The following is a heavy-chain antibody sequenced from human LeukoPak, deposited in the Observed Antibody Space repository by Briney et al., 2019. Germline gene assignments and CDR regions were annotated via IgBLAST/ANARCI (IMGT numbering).Heavy chain of an antibody. Sequence: GGSLRLSCAASGFSFNESYMTWIRQAPGKGLEWVACISGRSYSMYYADSVKGRFNISRDNSLNSLFLHMSSLRVDDTAVYYCVRGKRRFDYWGQGTLVTVSS. CDR1: GFSFNESY. V-gene: IGHV3-11*01. CDR3: VRGKRRFDY. CDR2: ISGRSYSM. J-gene: IGHJ4*02.